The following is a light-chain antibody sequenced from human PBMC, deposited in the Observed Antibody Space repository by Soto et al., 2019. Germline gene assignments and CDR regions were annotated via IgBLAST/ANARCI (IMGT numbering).Light chain of an antibody. V-gene: IGKV3-11*01. Sequence: EIVLTQSPATLSLSPGERATLSCRASQSVSSYLAWYQQKPGQAPRLLIYDASNKATGIPARFSGSGSGTDFTLTISSLEPDDFEVYYCQQRSNWPPFTFGGGTKVEIK. CDR3: QQRSNWPPFT. CDR2: DAS. CDR1: QSVSSY. J-gene: IGKJ4*01.